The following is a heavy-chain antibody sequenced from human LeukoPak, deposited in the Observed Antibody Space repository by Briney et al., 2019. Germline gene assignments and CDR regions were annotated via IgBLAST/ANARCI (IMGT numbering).Heavy chain of an antibody. J-gene: IGHJ4*02. CDR2: INHSGST. D-gene: IGHD2-8*01. CDR1: GGSISSYY. Sequence: PSETLSLTCTVSGGSISSYYWSWIRQPPGKGLEWIGEINHSGSTNYNPSLKSRVTISVDTSKNQFSLKLSSVTAADTAVYYCARGQYSIVLMVYANRSRSRSSSWYDYWGQGTLVTVSS. CDR3: ARGQYSIVLMVYANRSRSRSSSWYDY. V-gene: IGHV4-34*01.